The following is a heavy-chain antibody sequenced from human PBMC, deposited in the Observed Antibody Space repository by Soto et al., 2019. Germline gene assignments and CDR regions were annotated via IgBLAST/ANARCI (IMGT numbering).Heavy chain of an antibody. CDR3: ARDENSGNDSSGYYRRPNRSYGMDV. Sequence: SETLSLTCTVSGGSISSGGYYWSWIRQHPGKGLEWIGYIYYSGSTYYNPSLKSRVTISVDTSKNQFSLKLSSVTAADTAVYYCARDENSGNDSSGYYRRPNRSYGMDVWGQGTTVTVSS. CDR1: GGSISSGGYY. J-gene: IGHJ6*02. D-gene: IGHD3-22*01. CDR2: IYYSGST. V-gene: IGHV4-31*03.